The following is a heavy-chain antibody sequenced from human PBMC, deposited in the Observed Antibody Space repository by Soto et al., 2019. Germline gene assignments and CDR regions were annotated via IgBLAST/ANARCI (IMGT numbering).Heavy chain of an antibody. J-gene: IGHJ6*03. CDR3: TRDRFLGYCSSTSCYAGGLNYYYMDV. CDR2: IRSKTYGGTT. Sequence: GGSLRLSCTASGFTFGDYAMSWFRQAPGKGLEWVGFIRSKTYGGTTEYAGSVKGRFTISRDDSKSIAYLQMYSLKTEDTAVYYCTRDRFLGYCSSTSCYAGGLNYYYMDVWGKGTTVTVSS. CDR1: GFTFGDYA. D-gene: IGHD2-2*01. V-gene: IGHV3-49*03.